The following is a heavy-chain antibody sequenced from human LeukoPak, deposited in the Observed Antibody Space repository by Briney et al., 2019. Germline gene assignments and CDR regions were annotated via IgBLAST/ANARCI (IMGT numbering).Heavy chain of an antibody. CDR3: ARVGSWGGHADY. J-gene: IGHJ4*02. Sequence: SETLSLTCTVSSGSITNYYWSWIRQPPGKGLEWIGYIYYSGTSNYNPSLKSRVTISVDTSKNQFSLKLSSVTAADTAVYFCARVGSWGGHADYWGQGTLVTVSS. CDR1: SGSITNYY. D-gene: IGHD3-16*01. V-gene: IGHV4-59*01. CDR2: IYYSGTS.